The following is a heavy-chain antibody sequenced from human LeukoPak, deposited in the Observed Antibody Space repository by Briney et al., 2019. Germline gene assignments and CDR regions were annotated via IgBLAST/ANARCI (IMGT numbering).Heavy chain of an antibody. Sequence: GGSLRLSCAASGFTFSNYWMHWVRHTPGKGLVWVSRISSDGSSTSYADSVKGRFTISRDNSKYTVYLEMNSLRVEDTAMYYCSKERPEEYYASGSYFDYWGQGTLVTVSS. CDR3: SKERPEEYYASGSYFDY. J-gene: IGHJ4*02. CDR1: GFTFSNYW. D-gene: IGHD3-10*01. CDR2: ISSDGSST. V-gene: IGHV3-74*01.